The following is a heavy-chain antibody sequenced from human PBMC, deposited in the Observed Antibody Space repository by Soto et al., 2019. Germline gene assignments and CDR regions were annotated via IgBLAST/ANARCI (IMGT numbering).Heavy chain of an antibody. J-gene: IGHJ5*02. CDR2: IYYTGTT. V-gene: IGHV4-30-4*01. CDR1: GGSINSCDYY. CDR3: ARGDWFHP. Sequence: PSETLSLTCTVSGGSINSCDYYWNWIRQPPGKGLEWIGYIYYTGTTKYNPSLKSRATLSVDTAKNRFSLNLTSLTAADTAVYYCARGDWFHPWGQGTLVTVSS.